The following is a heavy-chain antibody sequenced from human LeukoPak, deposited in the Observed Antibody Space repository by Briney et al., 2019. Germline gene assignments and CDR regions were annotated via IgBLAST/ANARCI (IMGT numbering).Heavy chain of an antibody. CDR2: INTNTGNP. J-gene: IGHJ4*02. Sequence: ASVKVSCKASGYTFTSYAMNWVRQAPGQGLEWMGWINTNTGNPTYAQGFTGRFVFSFDTSVSTAYLQISSLKAEDTAVYYCARAWGWYYYDSSGYYFFDYWGQGTLVTVSS. D-gene: IGHD3-22*01. V-gene: IGHV7-4-1*02. CDR1: GYTFTSYA. CDR3: ARAWGWYYYDSSGYYFFDY.